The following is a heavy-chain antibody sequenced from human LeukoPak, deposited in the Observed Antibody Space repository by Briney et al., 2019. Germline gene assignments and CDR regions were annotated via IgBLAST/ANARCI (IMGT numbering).Heavy chain of an antibody. Sequence: SGPALVKPIQTLTLTCTFSGFSLSTSGMRVSWIRQPPGKALEWLARIDWDDDKYCSTSLKTRLTISKATSKNQVVLTMTNMDPVDTATYYCARIRPRTAMAEYYFDYWGQGTLVTVSS. D-gene: IGHD5-18*01. V-gene: IGHV2-70*04. CDR3: ARIRPRTAMAEYYFDY. CDR1: GFSLSTSGMR. J-gene: IGHJ4*02. CDR2: IDWDDDK.